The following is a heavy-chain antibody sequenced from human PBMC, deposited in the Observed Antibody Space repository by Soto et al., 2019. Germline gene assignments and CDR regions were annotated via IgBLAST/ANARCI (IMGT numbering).Heavy chain of an antibody. CDR1: GGSLTDHY. CDR2: VYYSVGT. Sequence: QVQLQESGPGLVKPSETLSLTCTVAGGSLTDHYWTWFRQSPGKGLHWIGYVYYSVGTNYNPSLKSRVTMSVDTSKNQFSLILRSVTAADTAVYYCARGNDWKSSTFDIWGQGTMVS. J-gene: IGHJ3*02. V-gene: IGHV4-59*11. D-gene: IGHD2-21*01. CDR3: ARGNDWKSSTFDI.